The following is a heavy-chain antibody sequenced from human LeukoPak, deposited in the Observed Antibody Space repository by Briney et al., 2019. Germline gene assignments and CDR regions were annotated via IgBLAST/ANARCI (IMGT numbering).Heavy chain of an antibody. CDR2: ISGSGGST. V-gene: IGHV3-23*01. CDR3: AKVLGSSSWYSLGY. D-gene: IGHD6-13*01. J-gene: IGHJ4*02. Sequence: GGSLRLSCAASGFTFSSYAMSWVRQAPGKGLEWVSSISGSGGSTYSPDSVKGRFTISRDNSKGSLYLQMNSLTTEDTALYYCAKVLGSSSWYSLGYWGQGTLVTVSS. CDR1: GFTFSSYA.